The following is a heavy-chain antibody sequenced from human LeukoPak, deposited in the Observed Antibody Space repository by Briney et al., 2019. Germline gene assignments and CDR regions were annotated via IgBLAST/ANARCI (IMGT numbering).Heavy chain of an antibody. V-gene: IGHV3-48*03. CDR2: ISSSGSTI. Sequence: GSLRLSCAASGFTFSSYEMNWVRQAPGKGLEWVSYISSSGSTIYYADSVKGRFTISRDNAKNSLYLQMNSLRAEDTAVYYCARTSSGWYDYWGQGTLVTVSS. CDR3: ARTSSGWYDY. CDR1: GFTFSSYE. D-gene: IGHD6-19*01. J-gene: IGHJ4*02.